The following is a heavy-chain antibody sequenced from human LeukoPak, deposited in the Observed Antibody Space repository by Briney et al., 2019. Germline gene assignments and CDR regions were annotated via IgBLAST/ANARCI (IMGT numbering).Heavy chain of an antibody. V-gene: IGHV1-8*01. J-gene: IGHJ4*02. D-gene: IGHD4-23*01. Sequence: PRASVKVSCKASGYTFTSYDINWVRQATGQGLEWMGWMNPNSGNTGYAQKFQGRVTMTRNTSISTAYMELSSLRSEDTAVYYCARDYGYRYGGNSPGHGYWGQGTLVTVSS. CDR3: ARDYGYRYGGNSPGHGY. CDR2: MNPNSGNT. CDR1: GYTFTSYD.